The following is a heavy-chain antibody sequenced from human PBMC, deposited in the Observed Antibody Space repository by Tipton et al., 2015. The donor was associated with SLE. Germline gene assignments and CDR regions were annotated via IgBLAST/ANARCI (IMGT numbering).Heavy chain of an antibody. CDR3: ARAPGHFDTEHWFDP. CDR1: EFTFSQYE. J-gene: IGHJ5*02. Sequence: SLRLSCVASEFTFSQYEMNWVRQAPGKGLEWISYISGRSTKFYAESVRGRFTVSRDNAKNLLYLEMNSLRAEDTAIYYCARAPGHFDTEHWFDPWGQGTLVTVSS. V-gene: IGHV3-69-1*02. CDR2: ISGRSTK. D-gene: IGHD5-18*01.